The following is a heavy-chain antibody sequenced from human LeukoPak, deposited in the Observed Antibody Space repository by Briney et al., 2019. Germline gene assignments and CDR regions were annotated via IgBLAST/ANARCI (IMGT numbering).Heavy chain of an antibody. Sequence: GGSLQISCKGAGYSFTSYWIGWVRPLPGKGLEWMGIIYPGDSDTRYSASFQGRVTISSDKSISTAYLQWSSLKASDTAMYYCARLGGREYSSSWPIDYWGQGTLVTVSS. D-gene: IGHD6-13*01. V-gene: IGHV5-51*01. J-gene: IGHJ4*02. CDR3: ARLGGREYSSSWPIDY. CDR1: GYSFTSYW. CDR2: IYPGDSDT.